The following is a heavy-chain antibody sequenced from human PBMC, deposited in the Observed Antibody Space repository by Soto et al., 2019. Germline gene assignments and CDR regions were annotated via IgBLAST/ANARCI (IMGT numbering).Heavy chain of an antibody. Sequence: QVSLVQSGAEVKKAGSSVKVSCQASEGTFSSYGISWVRQAPGQGLEWMGGIIPIYETVTYAQRFQGRLTISADEATSTAYMELSSLRPDDMAVYYCARDLVVTAKCLDPWGQGTLVTVSS. CDR3: ARDLVVTAKCLDP. V-gene: IGHV1-69*01. J-gene: IGHJ5*02. CDR2: IIPIYETV. D-gene: IGHD2-21*02. CDR1: EGTFSSYG.